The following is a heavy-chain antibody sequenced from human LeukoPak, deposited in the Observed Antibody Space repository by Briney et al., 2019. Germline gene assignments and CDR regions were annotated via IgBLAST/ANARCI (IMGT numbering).Heavy chain of an antibody. D-gene: IGHD6-19*01. V-gene: IGHV4-39*07. J-gene: IGHJ4*02. CDR3: ARGRIAVAGFDY. Sequence: SETLSLTCTVSGGSISSSSYYWGWIRQPPGKGLEWIGSIYHSGSTYYNPSLKSRVTISVDTSKNQFSLKLSPVTAADTAVYYCARGRIAVAGFDYWGQGTLVSVSS. CDR2: IYHSGST. CDR1: GGSISSSSYY.